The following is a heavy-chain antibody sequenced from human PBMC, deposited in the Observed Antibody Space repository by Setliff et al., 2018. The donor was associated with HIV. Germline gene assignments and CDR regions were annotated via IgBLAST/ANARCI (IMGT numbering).Heavy chain of an antibody. J-gene: IGHJ4*02. CDR3: ARGSGTFYDVLTFGP. V-gene: IGHV4-61*09. D-gene: IGHD3-9*01. CDR1: GGSITNGGYY. CDR2: IYTSGST. Sequence: SETLSLTCTVSGGSITNGGYYWSWIRQPAGKGLEWVGHIYTSGSTNFNPSLKSRVTISMDMSKNQFSLKLTSLTAADTAVYYCARGSGTFYDVLTFGPWGQGTLVTVSS.